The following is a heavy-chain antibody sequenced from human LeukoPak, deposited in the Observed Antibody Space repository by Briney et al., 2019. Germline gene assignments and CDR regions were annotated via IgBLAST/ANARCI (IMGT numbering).Heavy chain of an antibody. D-gene: IGHD3-22*01. J-gene: IGHJ4*02. V-gene: IGHV1-18*01. CDR3: ARVKYYYDSSGYYHTSSGYFDY. CDR2: ISAYNGNT. Sequence: GASVKVSCKASGYTFTSYGISWVRQAPGQGLEWMGWISAYNGNTNYARKLQGRVTMTTDASTSTAYMELRSLRSDDTAVYYCARVKYYYDSSGYYHTSSGYFDYWGQGTLVTVSS. CDR1: GYTFTSYG.